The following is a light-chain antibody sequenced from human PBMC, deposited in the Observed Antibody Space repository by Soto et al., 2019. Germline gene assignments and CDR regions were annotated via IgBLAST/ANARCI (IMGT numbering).Light chain of an antibody. Sequence: QSVLTQPPSASGTPGQRVTISCSGSSSNIGSNTVNWYQQLPGTAPKLLIYNNNQRPSGVPDRFSGSKSGTSASLAISGLQSEDEADYYCAAWNDSLNGLVFGTGTKVTLL. V-gene: IGLV1-44*01. CDR3: AAWNDSLNGLV. CDR2: NNN. CDR1: SSNIGSNT. J-gene: IGLJ1*01.